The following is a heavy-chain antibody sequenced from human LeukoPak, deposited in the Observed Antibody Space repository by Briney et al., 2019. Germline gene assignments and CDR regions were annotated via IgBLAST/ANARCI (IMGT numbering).Heavy chain of an antibody. J-gene: IGHJ4*02. Sequence: SVKVSCKASGGTFSSYAISWVRQAPGQGLEWMGGIIPIFGTANYAQKFQGRVTITADESTSTAYMELSSLRSEDTAVYYCARLQEFDGGWEPTDYWGQGTLVTVSS. CDR2: IIPIFGTA. V-gene: IGHV1-69*01. CDR1: GGTFSSYA. CDR3: ARLQEFDGGWEPTDY. D-gene: IGHD1-26*01.